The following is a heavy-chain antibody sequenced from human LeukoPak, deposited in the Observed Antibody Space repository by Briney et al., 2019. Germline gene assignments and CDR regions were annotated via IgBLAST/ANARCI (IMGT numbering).Heavy chain of an antibody. D-gene: IGHD2-21*01. Sequence: GGSLRLSCAASGFSVNNYWMHWVRQAPGKGLVWVSRINIDGRMTNYADSVKGRFTISRDNAKTTLDLQKNSLSPEDTAVYYCERDFVGDQDYWGQGTLVTVSS. CDR1: GFSVNNYW. J-gene: IGHJ4*02. V-gene: IGHV3-74*01. CDR3: ERDFVGDQDY. CDR2: INIDGRMT.